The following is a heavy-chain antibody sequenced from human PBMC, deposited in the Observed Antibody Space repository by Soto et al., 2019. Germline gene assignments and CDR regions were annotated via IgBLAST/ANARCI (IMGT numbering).Heavy chain of an antibody. Sequence: SETLSLTCAVYGGSFSGFYWSWIRQPPGKGLEWIGEINHSGSTNYNPSLKSRVTISVDTSKNQFSLKLSSVTAADTAVYYCASVTIFGVAANWFDPWGQGTLVTVSS. V-gene: IGHV4-34*01. CDR2: INHSGST. CDR1: GGSFSGFY. CDR3: ASVTIFGVAANWFDP. D-gene: IGHD3-3*01. J-gene: IGHJ5*02.